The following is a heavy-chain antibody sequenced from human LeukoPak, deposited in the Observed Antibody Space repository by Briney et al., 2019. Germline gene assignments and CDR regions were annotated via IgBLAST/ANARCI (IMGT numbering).Heavy chain of an antibody. CDR1: GASISTTSDY. V-gene: IGHV4-39*07. Sequence: SETLSLTCTVSGASISTTSDYWGWVRQPPGEGLEWIGTIYYSGSTFYNPSLKSRVAISLDTSKSQFSLKLSSVTATDTAVYYCASNQWPKWYFDLWGRGTLVTVSS. D-gene: IGHD6-19*01. J-gene: IGHJ2*01. CDR2: IYYSGST. CDR3: ASNQWPKWYFDL.